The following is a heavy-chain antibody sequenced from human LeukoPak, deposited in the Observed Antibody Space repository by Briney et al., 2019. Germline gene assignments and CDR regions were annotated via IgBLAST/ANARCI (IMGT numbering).Heavy chain of an antibody. CDR3: ARSVPYRTPSSN. CDR2: INPNTGDT. J-gene: IGHJ4*02. D-gene: IGHD3-16*01. Sequence: GASVKVSCKASGYSFTGFYIQWMRQAPGQGLEWMGWINPNTGDTNSAPKFQGRITLTSDTSIRTAYMEISRLTSDDTAVYFCARSVPYRTPSSNWGQRTLVTVSS. CDR1: GYSFTGFY. V-gene: IGHV1-2*02.